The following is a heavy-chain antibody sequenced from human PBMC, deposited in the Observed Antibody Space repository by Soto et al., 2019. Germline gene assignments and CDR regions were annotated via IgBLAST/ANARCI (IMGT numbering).Heavy chain of an antibody. J-gene: IGHJ6*03. CDR3: TRHSGEMTTVTQPLYYYYYYYMDV. CDR1: GFTFSGSA. V-gene: IGHV3-73*01. Sequence: GESLKISCAASGFTFSGSAMHWVRQASGKGLEWVGRIRSKANSYATAYAASVKGRFTISRDDSKNTAYLQMNSLKTEDTAVYYCTRHSGEMTTVTQPLYYYYYYYMDVWGKGTTVTVSS. D-gene: IGHD4-4*01. CDR2: IRSKANSYAT.